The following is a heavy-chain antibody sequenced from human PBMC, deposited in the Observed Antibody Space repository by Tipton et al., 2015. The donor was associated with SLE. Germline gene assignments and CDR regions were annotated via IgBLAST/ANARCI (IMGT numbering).Heavy chain of an antibody. CDR1: GFTFSSYE. CDR3: AKDPVAVAGNGGDY. J-gene: IGHJ4*02. CDR2: ISSSGSTI. V-gene: IGHV3-48*03. Sequence: SLRLSCAASGFTFSSYEMNWVRQAPGKGLEWVSYISSSGSTIYYADSVKGRFTISRDNAKNSLYLQMNSLRAEDTAVYYCAKDPVAVAGNGGDYWGQGTLVTVSS. D-gene: IGHD6-19*01.